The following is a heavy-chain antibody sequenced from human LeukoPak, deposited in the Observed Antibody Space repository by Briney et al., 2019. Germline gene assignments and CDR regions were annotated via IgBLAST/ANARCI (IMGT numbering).Heavy chain of an antibody. CDR3: AKAFREFGSSSYSSFDI. CDR1: GFTFSSYA. V-gene: IGHV3-23*01. J-gene: IGHJ3*02. CDR2: ASHTGDET. D-gene: IGHD3-10*01. Sequence: PGGSLRLSCAASGFTFSSYAMSWVRQAPGKGLEWVPMASHTGDETHYSDSVKGRFTISRDNSKNILYLQMNSLRAEDTAVYYCAKAFREFGSSSYSSFDIWGQGTLVTVSS.